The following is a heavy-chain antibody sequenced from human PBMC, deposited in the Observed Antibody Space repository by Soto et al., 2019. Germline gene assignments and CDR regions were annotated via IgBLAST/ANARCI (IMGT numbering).Heavy chain of an antibody. D-gene: IGHD3-3*01. Sequence: SYTLSLTCAVSGGSVSSSYCTWIRHPPGKGLEWIGYIYYSGSTNYNPSLKSRVTISVDTSKNQFSLKLSSVTAADTAVYYCARDSRGYDFWSGYASVSYGMDVWGQGTTVTVSS. CDR1: GGSVSSSY. V-gene: IGHV4-59*02. CDR3: ARDSRGYDFWSGYASVSYGMDV. J-gene: IGHJ6*02. CDR2: IYYSGST.